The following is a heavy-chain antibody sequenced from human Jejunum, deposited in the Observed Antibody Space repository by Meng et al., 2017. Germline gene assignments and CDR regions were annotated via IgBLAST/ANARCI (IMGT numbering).Heavy chain of an antibody. CDR2: ISGDGTT. V-gene: IGHV3-74*01. Sequence: GGSLRLSCAASGFTLSPYWMQWVRQTPGKGLEWLSLISGDGTTNYADSVRDRFTIGRDNAKNTLYLQMDSLRVEDTAVYYCTRGSIAVSDKGDLWGQGTLVTVSS. J-gene: IGHJ5*02. D-gene: IGHD6-6*01. CDR1: GFTLSPYW. CDR3: TRGSIAVSDKGDL.